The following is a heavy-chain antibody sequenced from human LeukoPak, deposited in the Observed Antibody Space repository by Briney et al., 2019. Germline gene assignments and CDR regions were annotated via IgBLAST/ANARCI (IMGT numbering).Heavy chain of an antibody. V-gene: IGHV4-34*01. D-gene: IGHD1-7*01. J-gene: IGHJ6*03. CDR1: GGSFSNYY. CDR2: INDSGRT. Sequence: SETLSLTCAVYGGSFSNYYWSWIRQPPGKGLEWVGEINDSGRTNYNPSLMSRVTVSVDTSKNQFSLRLTSVTATDTAVYYCARRWNYGRNYYIDVWGNGATVSVSS. CDR3: ARRWNYGRNYYIDV.